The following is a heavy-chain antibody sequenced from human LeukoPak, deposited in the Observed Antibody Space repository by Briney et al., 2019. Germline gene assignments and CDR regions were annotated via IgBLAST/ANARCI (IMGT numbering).Heavy chain of an antibody. D-gene: IGHD1-26*01. Sequence: SVKVSCRASGGTFSSYAISWVRQAPGQGLEWMGRIIPILGIANYAQKFQGRVTITADKSTSTAYMELSSLRSEDTAVYYCARDWAGGSGRFDYWGQGTLVTVSS. J-gene: IGHJ4*02. V-gene: IGHV1-69*04. CDR1: GGTFSSYA. CDR2: IIPILGIA. CDR3: ARDWAGGSGRFDY.